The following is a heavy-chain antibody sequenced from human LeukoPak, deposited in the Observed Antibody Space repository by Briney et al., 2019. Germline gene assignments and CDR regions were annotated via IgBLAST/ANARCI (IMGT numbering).Heavy chain of an antibody. D-gene: IGHD6-13*01. V-gene: IGHV4-4*07. CDR1: GGSISSYY. CDR2: IYTSGST. J-gene: IGHJ4*02. CDR3: AGSYSSSWFDY. Sequence: SETLSLTCTVSGGSISSYYWSWIRQPAGKGLEWIGRIYTSGSTNYNPSLKSRVTMSVDTSKSQFSLKLSSVTAADTAVYYCAGSYSSSWFDYWGQGTLVTVSS.